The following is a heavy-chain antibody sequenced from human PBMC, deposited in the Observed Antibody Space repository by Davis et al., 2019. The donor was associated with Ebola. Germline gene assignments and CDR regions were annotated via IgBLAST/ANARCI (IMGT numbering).Heavy chain of an antibody. J-gene: IGHJ5*02. D-gene: IGHD6-19*01. CDR1: GYTFTGYY. Sequence: ASVKVSCKASGYTFTGYYMHWVRQAPGQGLEWMGWINPNSDGTNYAQKFQGRVTMTRDTSISTAYMELSRLRSDDTAVYYCARSRIAGAGWFDPWGQGTLVTVSS. CDR2: INPNSDGT. CDR3: ARSRIAGAGWFDP. V-gene: IGHV1-2*02.